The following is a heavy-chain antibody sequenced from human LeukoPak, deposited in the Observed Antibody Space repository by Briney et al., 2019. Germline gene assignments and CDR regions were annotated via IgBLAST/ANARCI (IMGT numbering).Heavy chain of an antibody. Sequence: GGSLRFSCAASGFMFTSYAMSWVRQAPGKGLEWVSAISGSGDSTYYADSVKGRFTISRDNSKNTLYLKMNSLRAEDTAVYYCAKAPSGSRWYNWFDPWGQGTLVTVSS. D-gene: IGHD1-26*01. V-gene: IGHV3-23*01. CDR3: AKAPSGSRWYNWFDP. CDR2: ISGSGDST. CDR1: GFMFTSYA. J-gene: IGHJ5*02.